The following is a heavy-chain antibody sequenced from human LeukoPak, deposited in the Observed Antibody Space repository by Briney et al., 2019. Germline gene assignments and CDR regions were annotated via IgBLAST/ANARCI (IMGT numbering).Heavy chain of an antibody. J-gene: IGHJ4*02. CDR1: GYTFIRYG. D-gene: IGHD4-17*01. V-gene: IGHV1-2*02. Sequence: ASVKVSCKASGYTFIRYGISWVRQAPGQGLEWMGWINPNSGGTNYAQKFQGRVTMTRDTSISTAYMELSRLRSDDTAVYYCARYSSPTTAIDYWGQGTLVTVSS. CDR3: ARYSSPTTAIDY. CDR2: INPNSGGT.